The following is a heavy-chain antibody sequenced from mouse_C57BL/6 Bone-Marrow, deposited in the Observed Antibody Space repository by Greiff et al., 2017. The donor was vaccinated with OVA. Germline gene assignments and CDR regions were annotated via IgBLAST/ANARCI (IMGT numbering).Heavy chain of an antibody. J-gene: IGHJ1*03. V-gene: IGHV1-69*01. CDR3: ARPIYYGSSYVGYFDV. CDR2: IDPSDSYT. CDR1: GYTFTSYW. Sequence: QVQLKQPGAELVMPGASVKLSCKASGYTFTSYWMHWVKQRPGQGLEWIGEIDPSDSYTNYNQKFKGKFTLTVDKSSSTAYMQLSSLTSEDSAVYYCARPIYYGSSYVGYFDVWGTGTTVTVSS. D-gene: IGHD1-1*01.